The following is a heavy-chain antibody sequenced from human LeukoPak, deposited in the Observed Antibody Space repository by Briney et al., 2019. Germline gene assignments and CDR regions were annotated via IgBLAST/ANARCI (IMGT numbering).Heavy chain of an antibody. J-gene: IGHJ3*02. Sequence: ASVKVSCKASGGTFSSYAISWVRQAPGQGLEWMGGIIPIFGTANYAQKFQGRVTITADESTSTAYVELSSLRSEDTAVYYCARAIVVVPAAIRDDAFDIWGQGTMVTVSS. D-gene: IGHD2-2*02. V-gene: IGHV1-69*13. CDR2: IIPIFGTA. CDR1: GGTFSSYA. CDR3: ARAIVVVPAAIRDDAFDI.